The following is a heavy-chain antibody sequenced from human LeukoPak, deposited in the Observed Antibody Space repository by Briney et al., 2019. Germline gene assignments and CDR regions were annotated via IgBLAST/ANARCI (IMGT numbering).Heavy chain of an antibody. J-gene: IGHJ4*02. D-gene: IGHD1-1*01. CDR2: LNLDGSDK. Sequence: GGSLRLSCVVSGFTFSESWMSWVRKAPGKGLGWVASLNLDGSDKYYVDSVKGRFTISRDNAKNSLYLQMDSLRVEDTAVYYCAKGKRYPDYWGQGTLVTVSS. CDR1: GFTFSESW. CDR3: AKGKRYPDY. V-gene: IGHV3-7*03.